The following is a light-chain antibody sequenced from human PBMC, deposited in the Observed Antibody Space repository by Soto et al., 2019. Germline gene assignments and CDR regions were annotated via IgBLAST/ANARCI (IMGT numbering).Light chain of an antibody. CDR1: QSVSNY. V-gene: IGKV3-11*01. Sequence: DIVLTQSPATLSLSPGERATLSCRASQSVSNYLAWYQQKPGQAPRLLIYDASNRATGVSARFSGSGSGTDFTLTISSLESEDSAVYYCQQRSNWPPLTVGGGTKVEIK. CDR2: DAS. J-gene: IGKJ4*01. CDR3: QQRSNWPPLT.